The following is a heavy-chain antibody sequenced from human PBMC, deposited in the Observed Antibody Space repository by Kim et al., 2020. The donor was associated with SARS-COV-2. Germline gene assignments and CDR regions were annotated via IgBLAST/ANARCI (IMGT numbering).Heavy chain of an antibody. D-gene: IGHD1-26*01. CDR2: IKQDGSET. CDR3: VRSGREHYCAARHYG. J-gene: IGHJ6*01. V-gene: IGHV3-7*01. CDR1: GFTFSSHW. Sequence: GGSLRLSCAASGFTFSSHWMTWVRQAPGKGLEWVANIKQDGSETYYGDSVEGRFSISRDNAKNSLFLEMNSLRPEDTAIYFCVRSGREHYCAARHYG.